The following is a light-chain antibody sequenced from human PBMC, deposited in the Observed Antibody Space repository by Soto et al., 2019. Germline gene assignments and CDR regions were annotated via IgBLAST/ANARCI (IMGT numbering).Light chain of an antibody. Sequence: QSALTQPASVSGSPGQSITISCTGTSSDVGGYNSVSWYQQHPGKVPKLIIYEDNNRPSGVSYRFSGSKSGNTASLTISGLQAEDEDDYYCSSYTGISTQVFGGGTKLTVL. J-gene: IGLJ3*02. V-gene: IGLV2-14*01. CDR2: EDN. CDR3: SSYTGISTQV. CDR1: SSDVGGYNS.